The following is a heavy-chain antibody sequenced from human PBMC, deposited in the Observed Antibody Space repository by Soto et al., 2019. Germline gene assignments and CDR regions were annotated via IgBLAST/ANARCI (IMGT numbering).Heavy chain of an antibody. CDR1: GGSISSSSYY. CDR3: ARQGSGGYNAFDI. J-gene: IGHJ3*02. Sequence: SDTLSLTCTVSGGSISSSSYYWGWIRQPPGKGLEWIGTIYYSGSTYYNPSLKSRVTISVDTSKNQFSLKLSSVTAADTAVYYCARQGSGGYNAFDIWGQGTVVTVSS. D-gene: IGHD1-26*01. CDR2: IYYSGST. V-gene: IGHV4-39*01.